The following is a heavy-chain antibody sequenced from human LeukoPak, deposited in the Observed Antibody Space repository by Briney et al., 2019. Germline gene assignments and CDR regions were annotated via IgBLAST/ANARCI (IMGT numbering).Heavy chain of an antibody. Sequence: SVKVSCKASGGSFSSIGITWGRQASGPGLESMGRLIPMLHIGNYAQKFQGRVTITADKSTSTAYMELSSLRSEDTAVYYCATDLHLGELSLYAPFDYWGQGTLATVSS. V-gene: IGHV1-69*04. CDR1: GGSFSSIG. D-gene: IGHD3-16*02. CDR2: LIPMLHIG. J-gene: IGHJ4*02. CDR3: ATDLHLGELSLYAPFDY.